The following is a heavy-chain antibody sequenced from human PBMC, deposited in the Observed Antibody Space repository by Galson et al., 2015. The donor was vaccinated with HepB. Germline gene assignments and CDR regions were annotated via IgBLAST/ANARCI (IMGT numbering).Heavy chain of an antibody. CDR2: ISYDGSNK. CDR1: GFTFSSYA. J-gene: IGHJ4*02. V-gene: IGHV3-30*04. CDR3: ARDTLTYGYFDY. Sequence: SLRLSCAASGFTFSSYAMHWVRQAPGKGLEWVAVISYDGSNKCYADSVKGRFTISRDNSKNTLYLQMNSLRAEDTAVYYCARDTLTYGYFDYWGQGTLVTVSS. D-gene: IGHD2-8*01.